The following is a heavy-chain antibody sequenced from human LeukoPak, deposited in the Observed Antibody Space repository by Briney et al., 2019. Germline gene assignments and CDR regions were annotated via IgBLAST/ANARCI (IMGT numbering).Heavy chain of an antibody. CDR3: ARAGLIHDAFDI. CDR1: GFTFSSYA. CDR2: ISYDGSNK. Sequence: GGSLRLPCAASGFTFSSYAMHWVRQAPGKGLEWVAVISYDGSNKYYADSVKGRFTISRDNSKNTLYLQMNSLRAEDTAVYYCARAGLIHDAFDIWGQGTMVTVSS. J-gene: IGHJ3*02. D-gene: IGHD3-16*01. V-gene: IGHV3-30-3*01.